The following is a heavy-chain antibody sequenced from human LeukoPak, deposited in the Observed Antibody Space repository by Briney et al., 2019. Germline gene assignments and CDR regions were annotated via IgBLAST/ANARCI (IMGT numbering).Heavy chain of an antibody. D-gene: IGHD3-10*01. Sequence: ASVRLSCKTSGYTCNIFAITWVRQAPGQGLEWMGWINPHSGNTNSAQKVKGRVTLTTDTSTRTAYMELRSLRSDDTAMYYCATGEAFTGSFDFWGQGTVVAVSS. CDR1: GYTCNIFA. CDR3: ATGEAFTGSFDF. J-gene: IGHJ4*02. CDR2: INPHSGNT. V-gene: IGHV1-18*01.